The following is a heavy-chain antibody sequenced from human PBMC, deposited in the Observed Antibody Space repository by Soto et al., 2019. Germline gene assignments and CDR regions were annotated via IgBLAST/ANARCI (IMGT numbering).Heavy chain of an antibody. V-gene: IGHV4-38-2*02. CDR1: GYSISSGYY. D-gene: IGHD3-10*01. J-gene: IGHJ5*02. Sequence: PSETLSLTCAVSGYSISSGYYWGWIRQPPGKGLEWIGSMYHSRSTYYNPSLKSRVTISVDTSKNQFSLKLSSVTAADTAVYYCARDAITAVRGVNSWFDPWGQGTLVTVSS. CDR3: ARDAITAVRGVNSWFDP. CDR2: MYHSRST.